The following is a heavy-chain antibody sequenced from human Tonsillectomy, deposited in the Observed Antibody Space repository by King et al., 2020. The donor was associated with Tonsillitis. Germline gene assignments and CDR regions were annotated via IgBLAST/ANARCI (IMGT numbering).Heavy chain of an antibody. CDR1: GFTMNSYA. D-gene: IGHD4-17*01. Sequence: VQLEESGGDLVQPGGSLRLSCAVSGFTMNSYAMNWVRQAPGKGLEWVSGISGRAGKTYYADSVKGRFTISRDTSKNTLYLQMNGLGAEDTALYYCAKRSGDNFGPLDYWGQGTLVAVSS. CDR3: AKRSGDNFGPLDY. CDR2: ISGRAGKT. V-gene: IGHV3-23*04. J-gene: IGHJ4*02.